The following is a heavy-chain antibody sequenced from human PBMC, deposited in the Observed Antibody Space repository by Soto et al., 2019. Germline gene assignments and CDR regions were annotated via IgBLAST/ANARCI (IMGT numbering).Heavy chain of an antibody. D-gene: IGHD4-17*01. V-gene: IGHV4-39*01. CDR3: ANYPTTVISDY. J-gene: IGHJ4*02. CDR1: GGSISSSSYF. CDR2: IYYSGST. Sequence: SETLSLTCSVSGGSISSSSYFWGWIRQPPGKGLEWIGSIYYSGSTYYNPSLKSRVTVSVDTSKNQFSLKLSSVTAADTAVYYCANYPTTVISDYWGQGTLVTVSS.